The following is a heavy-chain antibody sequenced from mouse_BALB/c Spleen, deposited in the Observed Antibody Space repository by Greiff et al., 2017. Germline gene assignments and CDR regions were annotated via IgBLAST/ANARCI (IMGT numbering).Heavy chain of an antibody. CDR1: GFTFSSYA. J-gene: IGHJ2*01. D-gene: IGHD4-1*01. Sequence: EVQRVESGGGLVKPGGSLKLSCAASGFTFSSYAMSWVRQSPEKRLEWVAEISSGGSYTYYPDTVTGRFTISRDNAKNTLYLEMSSLRSEDTAMYYCARDNWESFDYWGQGTTLTVSS. V-gene: IGHV5-9-4*01. CDR3: ARDNWESFDY. CDR2: ISSGGSYT.